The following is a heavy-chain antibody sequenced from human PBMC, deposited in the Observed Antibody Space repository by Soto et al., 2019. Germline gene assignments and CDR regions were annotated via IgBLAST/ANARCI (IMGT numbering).Heavy chain of an antibody. J-gene: IGHJ6*02. V-gene: IGHV4-34*01. CDR1: GGSFSGYY. D-gene: IGHD2-2*01. Sequence: SETLSLTCAVYGGSFSGYYWSWIRQPPGKGLEWIGEINHSGSTNYNPSLKSRVTISVDTSKNQFSLKLSSVTAADTAVYYCARVRKVPAASEYYYYYGMDVWGQGTTVTVSS. CDR3: ARVRKVPAASEYYYYYGMDV. CDR2: INHSGST.